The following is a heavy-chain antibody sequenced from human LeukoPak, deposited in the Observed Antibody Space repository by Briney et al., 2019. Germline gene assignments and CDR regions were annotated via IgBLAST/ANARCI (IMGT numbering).Heavy chain of an antibody. CDR3: ARGRAYYDILTGYYTGDY. V-gene: IGHV1-2*02. J-gene: IGHJ4*02. Sequence: ASVKVSCKASGYTFTGYYMHWVRQAPGQGLEWMGWINPNSGGTNYAQKFQGRVTMTRDTSISTAYMELSRLRSDDTAMYYCARGRAYYDILTGYYTGDYWGQGTLVTVSS. CDR2: INPNSGGT. CDR1: GYTFTGYY. D-gene: IGHD3-9*01.